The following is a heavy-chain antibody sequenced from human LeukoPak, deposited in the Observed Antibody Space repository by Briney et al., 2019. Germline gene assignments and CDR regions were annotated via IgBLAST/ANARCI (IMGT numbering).Heavy chain of an antibody. CDR2: ISGTGDNP. V-gene: IGHV3-23*01. Sequence: GGSLRLSCAASGFTFSSYAMSWVRQAPGKGLEWVSAISGTGDNPSYADSVEGRFTISRDNSKNTLCLQMSSLRAEDAAVYYCAKVRGGSGWEDDAFDIWGQGTMVTVSS. D-gene: IGHD6-19*01. CDR3: AKVRGGSGWEDDAFDI. J-gene: IGHJ3*02. CDR1: GFTFSSYA.